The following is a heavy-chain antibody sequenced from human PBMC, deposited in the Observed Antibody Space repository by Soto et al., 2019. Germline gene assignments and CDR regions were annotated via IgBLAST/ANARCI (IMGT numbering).Heavy chain of an antibody. CDR3: ASSADYDFWSGPVDY. D-gene: IGHD3-3*01. Sequence: PSETLSLTCTVSGGSISSSSYYWGWIRQPPGKGLEWIGSIYYSGSTYYNPSLKSRVTISVDTSKNQFSLKLSSVTAADTAVYYCASSADYDFWSGPVDYWGQGSLVTVSS. J-gene: IGHJ4*02. CDR1: GGSISSSSYY. CDR2: IYYSGST. V-gene: IGHV4-39*01.